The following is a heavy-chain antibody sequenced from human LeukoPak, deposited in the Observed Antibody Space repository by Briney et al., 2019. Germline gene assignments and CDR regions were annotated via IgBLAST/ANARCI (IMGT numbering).Heavy chain of an antibody. CDR3: ARGSYDFGVGY. V-gene: IGHV4-39*07. CDR1: GRSISSSSYY. J-gene: IGHJ4*02. CDR2: IYYSGST. D-gene: IGHD3-3*01. Sequence: SETLSLTCTVSGRSISSSSYYWGWIRQPPGKGLEWIGSIYYSGSTYYNPSLKSRVTISVDTSKNQFSLKLSSVTAADTAVYYCARGSYDFGVGYWGQGTLVTVSS.